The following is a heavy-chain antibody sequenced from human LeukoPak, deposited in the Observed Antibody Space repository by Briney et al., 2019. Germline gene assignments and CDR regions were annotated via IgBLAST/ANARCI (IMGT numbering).Heavy chain of an antibody. Sequence: PGGSLRLSCAASGFTFSSYAMSWVRQAPGKGLEWVSAISGSGGSTYYADSVKGRFTISRDNAKNSLYLQMNSLRAEDTAVYYCARDHSGYRGFDWGQGTLVTVSS. CDR3: ARDHSGYRGFD. CDR1: GFTFSSYA. V-gene: IGHV3-23*01. CDR2: ISGSGGST. D-gene: IGHD5-12*01. J-gene: IGHJ4*02.